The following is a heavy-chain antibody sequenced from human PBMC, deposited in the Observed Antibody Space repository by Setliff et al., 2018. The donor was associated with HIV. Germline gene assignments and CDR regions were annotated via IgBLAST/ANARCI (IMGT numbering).Heavy chain of an antibody. CDR2: IYYSGST. Sequence: SETLSLTCTVSGDSTSSSSSYWGWIRQPPGKGLEWIGSIYYSGSTYYNPSLKSRVTISVDTSKNQFSLKLNSVTAADTAVYYCARTRGYTYGYIDSWAQGTLGTVPQ. J-gene: IGHJ4*02. CDR3: ARTRGYTYGYIDS. V-gene: IGHV4-39*01. CDR1: GDSTSSSSSY. D-gene: IGHD5-18*01.